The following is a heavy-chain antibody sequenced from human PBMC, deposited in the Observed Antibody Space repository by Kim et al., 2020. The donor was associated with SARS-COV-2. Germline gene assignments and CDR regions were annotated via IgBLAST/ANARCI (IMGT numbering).Heavy chain of an antibody. CDR2: INTNTGDP. J-gene: IGHJ5*02. D-gene: IGHD6-13*01. CDR3: ARAAEQQLGHNWFAP. V-gene: IGHV7-4-1*02. CDR1: GYIFNRYA. Sequence: ASVKVSCKASGYIFNRYAINWVRQAPGQGLEWMGWINTNTGDPTYAQGFTGRFVFSLDTSVTTAYLQITDLKSEDTDMYYCARAAEQQLGHNWFAPWGPG.